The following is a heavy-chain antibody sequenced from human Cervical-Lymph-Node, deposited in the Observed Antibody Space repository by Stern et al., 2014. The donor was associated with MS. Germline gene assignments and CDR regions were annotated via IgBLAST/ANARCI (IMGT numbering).Heavy chain of an antibody. CDR3: ARQEGSRHYGLDV. D-gene: IGHD6-6*01. CDR1: GYSFPAYW. V-gene: IGHV5-51*01. J-gene: IGHJ6*02. CDR2: IYPGDSDT. Sequence: LQLVQSGAAVKKSGESLKISCKGSGYSFPAYWIAWVRQMPGKGLEWMGIIYPGDSDTRYSPSFQGQVTISADKSIRTAYLQWSSLKASDTAMYYCARQEGSRHYGLDVWGQGTTVTVSS.